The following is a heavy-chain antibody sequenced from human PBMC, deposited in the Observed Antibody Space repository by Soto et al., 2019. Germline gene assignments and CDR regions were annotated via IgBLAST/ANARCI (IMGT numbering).Heavy chain of an antibody. CDR2: VSHSLSH. J-gene: IGHJ6*01. V-gene: IGHV4-30-2*06. D-gene: IGHD3-16*01. Sequence: SESLSLTLAVSGGSVSTGVFSWNRSRQSPGQGLEWIGYVSHSLSHYYTASLRSRVTISLDKSTNQISLNLTSVTPADTDVYFCARGHYYYALDVWGQGTMVPESS. CDR3: ARGHYYYALDV. CDR1: GGSVSTGVFS.